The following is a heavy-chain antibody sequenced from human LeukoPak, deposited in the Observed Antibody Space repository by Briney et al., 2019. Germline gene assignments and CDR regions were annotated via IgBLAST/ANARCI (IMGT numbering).Heavy chain of an antibody. J-gene: IGHJ4*02. Sequence: GGSLRLSCAASGFTFSSDWMSWVRQAPGEGLEWVANIKQDGSEKYYVDSVKGRFTISRDNAKNSLYLQMNSLRAEDTAVYYCAREMITFGGADRPFDYWGQGTLVTVSS. CDR1: GFTFSSDW. CDR2: IKQDGSEK. V-gene: IGHV3-7*01. CDR3: AREMITFGGADRPFDY. D-gene: IGHD3-16*01.